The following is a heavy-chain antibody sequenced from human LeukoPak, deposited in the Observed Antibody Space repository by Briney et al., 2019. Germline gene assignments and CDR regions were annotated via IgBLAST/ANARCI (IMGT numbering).Heavy chain of an antibody. CDR2: IYSGGST. CDR3: ARDPTTPIIAAAGTKDDY. Sequence: GGSLRLSCAASGFTVSSNYMSWVRQAPGKGLEWVSVIYSGGSTYYADSVKGRFTISRDNSKNTLYLQMNSLRAEDTAVYYCARDPTTPIIAAAGTKDDYWGQGTLVTVSS. D-gene: IGHD6-13*01. V-gene: IGHV3-53*01. CDR1: GFTVSSNY. J-gene: IGHJ4*02.